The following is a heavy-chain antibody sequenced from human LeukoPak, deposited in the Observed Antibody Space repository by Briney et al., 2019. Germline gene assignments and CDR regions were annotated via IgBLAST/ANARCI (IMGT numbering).Heavy chain of an antibody. Sequence: ASVKVSCKASGYTFTGYYMHWVRQAPGQGLEWMGWINPNSGDTNYAQKFQGRVTMTRDTSISTAYMELSSLRSEDTAVYYCARGSGYYDSSGYYYGYYYYYMDVWGKGTTVTISS. CDR2: INPNSGDT. CDR1: GYTFTGYY. V-gene: IGHV1-2*02. D-gene: IGHD3-22*01. CDR3: ARGSGYYDSSGYYYGYYYYYMDV. J-gene: IGHJ6*03.